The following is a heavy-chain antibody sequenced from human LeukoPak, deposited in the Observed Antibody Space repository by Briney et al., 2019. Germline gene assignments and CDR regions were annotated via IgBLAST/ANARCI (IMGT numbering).Heavy chain of an antibody. D-gene: IGHD1-26*01. J-gene: IGHJ4*02. Sequence: GASVKVSCTASGYTFTNYVMHWVRQAPGQRLEWMGWINAANGNTKYSQKFQGRVTMTTDTSTSTAYMELRSLRSDDTAVYYCARDSPYSGSYYRSLDYWGQGTLVTVSS. CDR3: ARDSPYSGSYYRSLDY. CDR2: INAANGNT. CDR1: GYTFTNYV. V-gene: IGHV1-3*01.